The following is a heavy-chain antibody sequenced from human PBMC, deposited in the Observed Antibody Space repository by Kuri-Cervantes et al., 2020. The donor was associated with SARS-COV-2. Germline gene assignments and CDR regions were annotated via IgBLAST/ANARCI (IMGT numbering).Heavy chain of an antibody. CDR1: GSTFDDYV. D-gene: IGHD1-20*01. Sequence: SLKFSCAASGSTFDDYVMHWVRQAPGKGLEWVSCISWNSGSIGYADSVKGRFTISRDNAKNSLYLQMNSLRAEDTAVYYCARDRYNWNIDYWGQGTLVTVSS. V-gene: IGHV3-9*01. CDR2: ISWNSGSI. CDR3: ARDRYNWNIDY. J-gene: IGHJ4*02.